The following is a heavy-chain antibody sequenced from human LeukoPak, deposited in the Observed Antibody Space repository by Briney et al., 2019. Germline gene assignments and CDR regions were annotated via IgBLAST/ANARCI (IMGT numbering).Heavy chain of an antibody. J-gene: IGHJ4*02. Sequence: PGGSLRLSCAASGFTFSSYAMSWVRQAPGQGLEWVSAISGSGGSTYYADYVKGRFTISRDNSKSTLYLQMNSLRAEDTAVYYCAKDLVYLGATIPIYFFDYWGQGTLVTLSS. CDR1: GFTFSSYA. V-gene: IGHV3-23*01. D-gene: IGHD5-12*01. CDR2: ISGSGGST. CDR3: AKDLVYLGATIPIYFFDY.